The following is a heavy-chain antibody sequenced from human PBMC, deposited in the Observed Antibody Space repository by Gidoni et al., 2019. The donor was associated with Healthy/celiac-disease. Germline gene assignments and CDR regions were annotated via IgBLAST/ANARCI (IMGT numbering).Heavy chain of an antibody. V-gene: IGHV3-23*01. Sequence: EVQRLESGGGLVQPGVPVRLFCAASGFTFSSYAMSWVRQAPGKGLECVTSISGNGGSTYYADAVKGRFTISRDNSKNTLYLQMNSLRAEDTAVYYCAKDPGGGFDYWGQGTLVTVSS. CDR3: AKDPGGGFDY. CDR2: ISGNGGST. D-gene: IGHD2-15*01. CDR1: GFTFSSYA. J-gene: IGHJ4*02.